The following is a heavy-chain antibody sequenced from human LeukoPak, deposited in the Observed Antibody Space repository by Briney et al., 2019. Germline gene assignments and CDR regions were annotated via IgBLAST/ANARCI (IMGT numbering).Heavy chain of an antibody. CDR3: ARDLDFYATDY. CDR2: IGKDGTGN. Sequence: PGGSLRLSCAASGFSLSRYWMSWVRQAPGKGLEWVANIGKDGTGNHYVDSVKGRFTISGDNAKNSVYLEMNSLRADDTAVYYCARDLDFYATDYWGQGTLVTVSS. CDR1: GFSLSRYW. V-gene: IGHV3-7*01. J-gene: IGHJ4*02. D-gene: IGHD2/OR15-2a*01.